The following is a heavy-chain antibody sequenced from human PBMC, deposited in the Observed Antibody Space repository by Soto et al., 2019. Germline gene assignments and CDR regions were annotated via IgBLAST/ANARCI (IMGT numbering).Heavy chain of an antibody. CDR1: GGSLSGYY. CDR2: INHSEST. CDR3: ARGESATRIWFDP. J-gene: IGHJ5*02. Sequence: QVQLQQWGAGLLKPSETLSLTCAVYGGSLSGYYWNWIRQPPGKGLEWMGEINHSESTKYNPSLKSRVTISVDTSKNQFSLKLSSVTAADMAVYYCARGESATRIWFDPWGQGTLVIVSS. V-gene: IGHV4-34*01.